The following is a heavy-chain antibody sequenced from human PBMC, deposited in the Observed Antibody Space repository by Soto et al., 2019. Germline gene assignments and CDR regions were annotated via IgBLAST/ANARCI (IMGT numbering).Heavy chain of an antibody. J-gene: IGHJ1*01. V-gene: IGHV1-69*01. CDR3: AREFLYCSGGSCYSSEYFQH. D-gene: IGHD2-15*01. CDR2: IIPIFGTA. CDR1: GCTFSSYA. Sequence: QVQLVQSGAEVKKPGSSVKVSCKASGCTFSSYAISWVRQAPGQGLEWMGGIIPIFGTANYAQKFQGRVTITADESTSTAYMELSSLRSEDTAVYYCAREFLYCSGGSCYSSEYFQHWGQGTLVTVSS.